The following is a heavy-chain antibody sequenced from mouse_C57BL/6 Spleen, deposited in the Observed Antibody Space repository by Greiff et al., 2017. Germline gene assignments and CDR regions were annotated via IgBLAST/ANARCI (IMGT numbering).Heavy chain of an antibody. J-gene: IGHJ4*01. CDR2: INPTNGGT. V-gene: IGHV1-26*01. D-gene: IGHD1-1*01. CDR1: GYTFTDYY. Sequence: EVQLQQSGPELVKPGASVKISCKASGYTFTDYYMNWVKQSHGKSLEWIGDINPTNGGTSYNQKFKGKATLPVDKSSSTAYREFRSLTSEDSAGYYCARNGNYYGSSYYYYAMDYWGQGTSVTVSS. CDR3: ARNGNYYGSSYYYYAMDY.